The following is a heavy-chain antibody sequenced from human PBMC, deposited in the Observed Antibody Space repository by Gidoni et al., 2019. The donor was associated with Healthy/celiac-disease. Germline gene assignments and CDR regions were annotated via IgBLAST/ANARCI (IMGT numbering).Heavy chain of an antibody. V-gene: IGHV3-30-3*01. CDR3: ARGTDCGGDCYSD. Sequence: QVQLVESGGGVVQPGRSLRLPCAASGFTFRRYAMHWVRQAQGKGLEWVAVISYDGSNKYYADDVKGRFTISRDNSKNTLYLQMNSLRAEDTAVYYCARGTDCGGDCYSDWGQGTLVTVSS. J-gene: IGHJ4*02. D-gene: IGHD2-21*02. CDR2: ISYDGSNK. CDR1: GFTFRRYA.